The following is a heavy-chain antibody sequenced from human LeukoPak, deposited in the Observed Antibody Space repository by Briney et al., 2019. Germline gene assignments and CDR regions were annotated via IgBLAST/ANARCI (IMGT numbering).Heavy chain of an antibody. V-gene: IGHV4-59*01. Sequence: PSETLSLTCTVSGASISSFYWSWIRQPPGKGLEWIGYVYHSGRTNYNPSLKSRVTISADTSKNHFSLKLISVTAADTAIYYCAREDASGGTHLDCWGQGTLVTVSS. CDR1: GASISSFY. CDR2: VYHSGRT. D-gene: IGHD4-23*01. J-gene: IGHJ4*02. CDR3: AREDASGGTHLDC.